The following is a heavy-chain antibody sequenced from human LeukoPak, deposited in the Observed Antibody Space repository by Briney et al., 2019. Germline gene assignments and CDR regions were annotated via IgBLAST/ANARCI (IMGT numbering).Heavy chain of an antibody. Sequence: GGCLRLSCAASGFTFSSYAMSWVRQAPGKGLEWVSAISGSGGSTYYADSVKGRFTISRDNSKNTLYLQMNSLRAEDTAVYHCAKDLNYYGSGSYFDYWGQGTLVTVSS. CDR1: GFTFSSYA. J-gene: IGHJ4*02. V-gene: IGHV3-23*01. CDR2: ISGSGGST. CDR3: AKDLNYYGSGSYFDY. D-gene: IGHD3-10*01.